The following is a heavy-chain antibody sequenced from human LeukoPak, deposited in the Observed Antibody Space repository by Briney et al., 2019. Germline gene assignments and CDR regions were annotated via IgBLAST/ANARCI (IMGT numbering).Heavy chain of an antibody. V-gene: IGHV3-30-3*01. Sequence: GGSLRLSCAASGFTFSSYAMHWVRQVPGKGLEWVAVISYDGSNKYYADSVKGRFTISRDNSKNTLYLQMNSLRAEDTAVYYCARGVGARSYFDYWGQGTLVTVSS. CDR1: GFTFSSYA. J-gene: IGHJ4*02. CDR3: ARGVGARSYFDY. CDR2: ISYDGSNK. D-gene: IGHD1-26*01.